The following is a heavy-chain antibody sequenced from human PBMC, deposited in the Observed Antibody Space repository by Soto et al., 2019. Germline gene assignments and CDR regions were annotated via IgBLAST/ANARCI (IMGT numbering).Heavy chain of an antibody. CDR3: ARDQGVAAAGITWFDP. J-gene: IGHJ5*02. V-gene: IGHV4-4*07. D-gene: IGHD6-13*01. CDR1: GASMNSYH. Sequence: SETLSLTCTVSGASMNSYHWSWIRQPAGKGLEGIGHIHSSGSTNYNPSLKSRVTMSVDTSKNQFSLRLMSLTAADTAVYYCARDQGVAAAGITWFDPWGQGSLVTVSS. CDR2: IHSSGST.